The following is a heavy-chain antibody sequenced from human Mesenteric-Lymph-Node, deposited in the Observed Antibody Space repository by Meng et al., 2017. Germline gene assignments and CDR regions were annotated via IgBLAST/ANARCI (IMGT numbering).Heavy chain of an antibody. V-gene: IGHV3-23*01. D-gene: IGHD2-15*01. CDR3: ANTYCSGRNCDRNSEV. J-gene: IGHJ4*02. CDR2: ISDSGAIT. CDR1: GFTFGSYA. Sequence: GGSLRLSCAASGFTFGSYAMNWVRQAPGKGLEWVASISDSGAITYYAESVKGRFTISRDNSENTAFLQMNSLRVEDTALYFCANTYCSGRNCDRNSEVWGQGTLVTVSS.